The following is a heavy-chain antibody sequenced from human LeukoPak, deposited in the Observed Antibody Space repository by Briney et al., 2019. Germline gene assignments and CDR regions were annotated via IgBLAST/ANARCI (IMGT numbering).Heavy chain of an antibody. CDR2: INSDGSST. V-gene: IGHV3-74*01. CDR1: GFTFSSYW. J-gene: IGHJ4*02. D-gene: IGHD3-10*01. Sequence: PGGSLRLSCAVSGFTFSSYWMHWVRHAPGKGLVWVSRINSDGSSTIYADSVQGRFTISRDNAKNTLYLQMNSLRAEDTAVYFCTRGTGSYYSLGYWGQGTLVTVSS. CDR3: TRGTGSYYSLGY.